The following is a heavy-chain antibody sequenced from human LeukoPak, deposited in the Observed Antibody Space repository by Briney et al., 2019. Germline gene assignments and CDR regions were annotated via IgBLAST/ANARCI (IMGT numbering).Heavy chain of an antibody. CDR2: IWYDGSNK. Sequence: GGSLRLSCAASGFTFSSYGMHWVRQAPGKGLEWVAVIWYDGSNKYYADSVKGRFTISRDNSKNTLYLQMNSLRSDDTAVYYCAREVEMATTDHWGEGTLVTVSS. J-gene: IGHJ4*02. D-gene: IGHD5-24*01. V-gene: IGHV3-33*01. CDR1: GFTFSSYG. CDR3: AREVEMATTDH.